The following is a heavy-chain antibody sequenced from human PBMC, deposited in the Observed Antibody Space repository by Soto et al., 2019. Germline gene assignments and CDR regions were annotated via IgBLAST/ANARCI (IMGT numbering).Heavy chain of an antibody. J-gene: IGHJ3*02. Sequence: GESLKISCKGSGYSFTSYWIGWVRQMPGKGLEWMGSIYPGDSDTRYSPSFQGQVTISADKSISTAYLQWSSLKASDTAMYYCASLKNWDGDAFDIWGQGTMVTVSS. CDR3: ASLKNWDGDAFDI. D-gene: IGHD7-27*01. V-gene: IGHV5-51*01. CDR1: GYSFTSYW. CDR2: IYPGDSDT.